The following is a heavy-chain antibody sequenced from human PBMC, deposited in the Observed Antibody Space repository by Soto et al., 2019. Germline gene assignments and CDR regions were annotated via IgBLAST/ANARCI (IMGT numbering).Heavy chain of an antibody. D-gene: IGHD3-22*01. Sequence: QLQLQESGSGLVKPSQTLSLTCAVSGGSISSGDYSWSWIRQPPGKGLEWIGYIYHIGSTYYNPSLKGRVTIPVDRAKNQFSLKLSSVTAADTAVYYWAREGGGSGYYSHFDYWGQGTLVTVSS. CDR3: AREGGGSGYYSHFDY. J-gene: IGHJ4*02. CDR1: GGSISSGDYS. V-gene: IGHV4-30-2*01. CDR2: IYHIGST.